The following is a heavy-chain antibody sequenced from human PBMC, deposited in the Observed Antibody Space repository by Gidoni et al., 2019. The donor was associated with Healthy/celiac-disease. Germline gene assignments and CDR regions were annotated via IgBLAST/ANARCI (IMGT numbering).Heavy chain of an antibody. CDR1: GFPFSSYA. CDR2: ISGSGGST. D-gene: IGHD2-21*01. V-gene: IGHV3-23*01. CDR3: AKDPKVVDPLFDP. Sequence: EVQLLESGGGLVQPGGSLRLSCSASGFPFSSYAKSWVRQAPGKGLEWVSAISGSGGSTYYADSVKGRFTISRDNSKNTLYLQMNSLRAEDTAVYYCAKDPKVVDPLFDPWGQGTLVTVSS. J-gene: IGHJ5*02.